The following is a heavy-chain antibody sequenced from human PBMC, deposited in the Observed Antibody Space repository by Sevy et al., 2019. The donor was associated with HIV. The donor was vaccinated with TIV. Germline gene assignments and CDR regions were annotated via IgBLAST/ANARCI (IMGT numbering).Heavy chain of an antibody. J-gene: IGHJ5*02. CDR2: ISNDGNKK. V-gene: IGHV3-30*18. D-gene: IGHD3-22*01. Sequence: GGSLRLSCGASGFNIGPYTMHWVRQAPGKGLEWVTSISNDGNKKDHADSVKGRFIISRDNPKNTEYLQMNSLRPQDTAVYYCAKEGYYYDSRGHDWFDPWGQGTQVTVSS. CDR3: AKEGYYYDSRGHDWFDP. CDR1: GFNIGPYT.